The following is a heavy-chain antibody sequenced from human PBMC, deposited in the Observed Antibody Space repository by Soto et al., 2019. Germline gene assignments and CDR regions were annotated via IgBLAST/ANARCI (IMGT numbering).Heavy chain of an antibody. CDR3: ARTRPYGGNSFDY. CDR2: INHSGST. D-gene: IGHD4-17*01. J-gene: IGHJ4*02. CDR1: GGSFSGYY. Sequence: SETLSLTCAVYGGSFSGYYWSWIRQPPGKGLEWIGEINHSGSTNYNPSLKSRVTISVDTSKNQFSLKLSSVTAADTAVYYCARTRPYGGNSFDYWGQGTLVTVSS. V-gene: IGHV4-34*01.